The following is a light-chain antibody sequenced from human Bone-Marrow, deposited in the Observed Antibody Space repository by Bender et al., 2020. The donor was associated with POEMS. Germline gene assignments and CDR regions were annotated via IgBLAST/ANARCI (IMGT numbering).Light chain of an antibody. Sequence: QSALTQPASVSGSPGQSVTISCTGTSSDVVSWHQQHPGKAPKLIIYEATKRPSGVSDRFSGSESGNTASLTISGLQADDEADYYCSSYAGPNSLAVFGTGTKVAVL. V-gene: IGLV2-23*01. J-gene: IGLJ1*01. CDR2: EAT. CDR1: SSDVV. CDR3: SSYAGPNSLAV.